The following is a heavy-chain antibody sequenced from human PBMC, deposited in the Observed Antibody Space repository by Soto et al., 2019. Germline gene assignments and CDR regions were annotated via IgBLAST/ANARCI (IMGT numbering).Heavy chain of an antibody. CDR2: IYYSGST. J-gene: IGHJ6*03. Sequence: QVQLQESGPGLVKPSETLSLTCTVSGGSISSYYWSWIRQPPGKGLEWIGYIYYSGSTNYNPSLKSRVTISVDTSKNQFSLKLSSVTAADTAVYYCATSSGLDKYDFWSSTTSYYYYMDVWGKGTTVTVSS. CDR3: ATSSGLDKYDFWSSTTSYYYYMDV. D-gene: IGHD3-3*01. CDR1: GGSISSYY. V-gene: IGHV4-59*01.